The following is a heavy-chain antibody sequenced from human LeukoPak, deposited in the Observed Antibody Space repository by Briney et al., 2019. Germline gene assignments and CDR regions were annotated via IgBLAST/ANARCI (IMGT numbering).Heavy chain of an antibody. V-gene: IGHV3-66*01. CDR3: AKERSLEIAVAGTVFDY. CDR2: IYSGGDA. J-gene: IGHJ4*02. Sequence: GGSLRLSCAASGFTVSSNYMGWVRQAPGKGLEWVSVIYSGGDAYYADSVKGRFTISRDNSKNMIYLEMSSLKAEDTAVYYCAKERSLEIAVAGTVFDYWGQGTLVTVSS. D-gene: IGHD6-19*01. CDR1: GFTVSSNY.